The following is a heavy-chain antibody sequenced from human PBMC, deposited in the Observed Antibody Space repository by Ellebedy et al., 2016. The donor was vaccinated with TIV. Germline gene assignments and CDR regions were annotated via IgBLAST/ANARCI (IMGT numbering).Heavy chain of an antibody. D-gene: IGHD3-3*01. CDR1: GGSFSGYY. V-gene: IGHV4-34*01. J-gene: IGHJ6*02. Sequence: SETLSLXCAVYGGSFSGYYWSWIRQPPGKGLEWIGEINHSGSTNYNPSLKSRVTISVDTSKNQFSLKLSSVTAADTAVYYCARGRGLRFLEWLSSHYYYYGMDVWGQGTTVTVSS. CDR2: INHSGST. CDR3: ARGRGLRFLEWLSSHYYYYGMDV.